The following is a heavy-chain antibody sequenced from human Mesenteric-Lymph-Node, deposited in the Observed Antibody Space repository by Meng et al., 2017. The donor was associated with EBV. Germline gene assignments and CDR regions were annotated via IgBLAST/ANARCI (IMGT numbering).Heavy chain of an antibody. D-gene: IGHD1-26*01. CDR2: YYNSGST. CDR1: GGSISSSSYY. CDR3: ARQGPSGRTFDY. J-gene: IGHJ4*02. Sequence: QVPPQHPGARVFEPSETLSLTCTVSGGSISSSSYYWGWIRQPPGKGLEWIGTYYNSGSTHYNPSLKSRVTISVDTSNNQFSLRLISVTAADTAAYYCARQGPSGRTFDYWGQGTLVTVSS. V-gene: IGHV4-39*01.